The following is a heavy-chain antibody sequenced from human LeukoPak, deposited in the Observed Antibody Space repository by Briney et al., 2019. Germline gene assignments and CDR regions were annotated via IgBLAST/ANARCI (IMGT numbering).Heavy chain of an antibody. V-gene: IGHV3-53*01. D-gene: IGHD2-2*01. CDR1: GFTIPNAW. CDR3: ARILGAYAWADY. Sequence: PGGSLRLSCAPSGFTIPNAWMSWVRQAPGKGLEWVSVIYSGGSTYYADSVKGRFTISRDNSKNTLYLQMNSLRAEDTAVYYCARILGAYAWADYWGQGTLVTVSS. J-gene: IGHJ4*02. CDR2: IYSGGST.